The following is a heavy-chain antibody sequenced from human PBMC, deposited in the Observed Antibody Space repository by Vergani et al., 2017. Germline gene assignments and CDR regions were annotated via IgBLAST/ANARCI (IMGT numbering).Heavy chain of an antibody. CDR2: IYSGGST. CDR1: GFTVSSNY. Sequence: EVQLVESGGGLVQPGGSLRLSCAASGFTVSSNYMSWVRQAPVKGLEWVSVIYSGGSTYYADSVKGRFTISRHNSKNTLYLQMNSLRAEDTAVYYCARARRSSGWFDAFDIWGQGTMVTVSS. CDR3: ARARRSSGWFDAFDI. J-gene: IGHJ3*02. D-gene: IGHD6-19*01. V-gene: IGHV3-53*04.